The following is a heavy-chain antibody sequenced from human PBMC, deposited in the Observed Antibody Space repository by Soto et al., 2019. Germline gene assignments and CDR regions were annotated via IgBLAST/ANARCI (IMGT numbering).Heavy chain of an antibody. Sequence: SETLSLTCTVSGGSMSSYYWSWIRQPPGKGLEWIGYIYYSGSTNYNPSLKSRVTMSVDTPKNQFSLKLTSVAVADTAIYYCTRHKSGAYVQGYFKYWSQGTRVTVSS. CDR2: IYYSGST. J-gene: IGHJ1*01. V-gene: IGHV4-59*08. D-gene: IGHD4-17*01. CDR3: TRHKSGAYVQGYFKY. CDR1: GGSMSSYY.